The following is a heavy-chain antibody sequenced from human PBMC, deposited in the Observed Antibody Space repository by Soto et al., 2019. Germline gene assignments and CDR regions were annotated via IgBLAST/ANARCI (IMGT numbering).Heavy chain of an antibody. D-gene: IGHD4-17*01. Sequence: QVQLVESGGGVVQPGRSLRLSCAASGFTFSSYGMHWVRQAPGKGLEWVAVIWYDGSNKYYADSVKGRFTISRDNSKNTLYLQMNSLRAEDTAVYYCARYGEPLFDYWGQGTLVTVSS. CDR1: GFTFSSYG. V-gene: IGHV3-33*01. J-gene: IGHJ4*02. CDR2: IWYDGSNK. CDR3: ARYGEPLFDY.